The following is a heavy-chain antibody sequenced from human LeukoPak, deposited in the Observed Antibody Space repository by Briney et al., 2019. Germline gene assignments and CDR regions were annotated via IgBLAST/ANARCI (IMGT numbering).Heavy chain of an antibody. CDR1: GFTVSSNY. V-gene: IGHV3-53*01. CDR2: IYSGGST. D-gene: IGHD3-22*01. J-gene: IGHJ4*02. CDR3: AKDYYDSRRYFDY. Sequence: GGSLRLSCAASGFTVSSNYMSWVRQAPGKGLEWVSVIYSGGSTYYADSVKGRFTISRDNSKNTLYLQMNSLRAEDTAVYYCAKDYYDSRRYFDYWGQGTLVTVSS.